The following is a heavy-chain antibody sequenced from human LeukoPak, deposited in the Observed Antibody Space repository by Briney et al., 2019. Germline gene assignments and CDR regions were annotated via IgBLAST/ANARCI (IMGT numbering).Heavy chain of an antibody. D-gene: IGHD6-19*01. J-gene: IGHJ4*02. CDR1: GDSISSSSYY. CDR3: ARASVAVAGLDY. CDR2: LYYSGST. Sequence: SETLSLTCTVSGDSISSSSYYWGWIRQPPGKGLESIGSLYYSGSTYYNPSLKSRVTISGDTSKNQFSLKLSSVTAADTAVYYYARASVAVAGLDYWGQGTLVTVSS. V-gene: IGHV4-39*07.